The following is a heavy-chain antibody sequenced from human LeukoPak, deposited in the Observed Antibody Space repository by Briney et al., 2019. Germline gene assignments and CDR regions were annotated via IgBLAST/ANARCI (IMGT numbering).Heavy chain of an antibody. CDR2: IKTDRSAT. CDR1: GFTFSSYW. V-gene: IGHV3-74*01. J-gene: IGHJ4*02. Sequence: AGGSLRLSCAASGFTFSSYWMHWVRQAPGKGLVGVSRIKTDRSATAYADSVKGRFTSSRDNDQNTLYQQMNSLRAEDTAVYYCARGSGTRGADYWGQGTLVTVSS. CDR3: ARGSGTRGADY. D-gene: IGHD1-26*01.